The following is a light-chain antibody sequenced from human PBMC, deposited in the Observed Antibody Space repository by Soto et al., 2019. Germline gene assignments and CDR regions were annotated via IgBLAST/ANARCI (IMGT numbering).Light chain of an antibody. CDR3: KQYNNWPT. J-gene: IGKJ1*01. CDR2: GAS. Sequence: EIVMTQSPATLSVSPGERATLSCRASQSVSSNLAWYQQKPGQAPRLLIYGASTRATGVPARFSGSGSGTEFTLTISSLQSEDFAVYFCKQYNNWPTFGQGTKVEI. V-gene: IGKV3-15*01. CDR1: QSVSSN.